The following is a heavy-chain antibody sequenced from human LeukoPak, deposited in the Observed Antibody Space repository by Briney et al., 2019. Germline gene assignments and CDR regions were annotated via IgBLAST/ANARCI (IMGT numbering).Heavy chain of an antibody. CDR1: GGSISSYY. V-gene: IGHV4-59*01. Sequence: SETLSLTCTVSGGSISSYYWSWIRQPPGKGLEWIGYIYYSGSTNYNPSLKSRVTISVDTSKNQFSLKLSSVTAADTAVYYCARGGSIFVGIAAAGDFDYWGQGTLVTVSS. D-gene: IGHD6-13*01. CDR2: IYYSGST. J-gene: IGHJ4*02. CDR3: ARGGSIFVGIAAAGDFDY.